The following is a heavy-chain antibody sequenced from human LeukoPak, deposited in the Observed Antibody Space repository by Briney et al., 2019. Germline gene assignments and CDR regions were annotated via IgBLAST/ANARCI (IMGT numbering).Heavy chain of an antibody. V-gene: IGHV1-18*01. CDR2: ISAYNGNT. J-gene: IGHJ4*02. Sequence: ASVKVSRNASGHTFTSYGISWVRQAPGQGLEWMGWISAYNGNTNYAQKLQGRVTMTTDTSTSTAYMELRSLRSDDTAVYYCARVGATTGHDYWGQGTLVTVSS. CDR3: ARVGATTGHDY. D-gene: IGHD1-26*01. CDR1: GHTFTSYG.